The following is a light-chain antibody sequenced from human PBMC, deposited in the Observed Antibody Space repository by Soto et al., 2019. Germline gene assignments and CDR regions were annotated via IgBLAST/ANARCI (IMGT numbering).Light chain of an antibody. V-gene: IGLV6-57*02. CDR3: QSYGTNSQV. J-gene: IGLJ3*02. Sequence: NFMLTQPRSVSESPGKTVTISCTGSGGSIASNYVQWYQQRPGSAPTTVISENNQRPSGVPGRFSASIDSSSNSASLTISGLRTEDEADYYCQSYGTNSQVFGGGTKLTVL. CDR1: GGSIASNY. CDR2: ENN.